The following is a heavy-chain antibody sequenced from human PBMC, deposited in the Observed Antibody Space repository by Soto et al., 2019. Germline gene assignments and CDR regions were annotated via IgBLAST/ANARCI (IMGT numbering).Heavy chain of an antibody. D-gene: IGHD3-22*01. CDR1: GFTFSSYA. V-gene: IGHV3-7*03. J-gene: IGHJ4*02. CDR2: IKQDGSEK. CDR3: AREDYYDSSGYAHDY. Sequence: GGSLRLSCAASGFTFSSYAMHWVRQAPGKGLEWVANIKQDGSEKYYVDSVKGRFTISRDNAKNSLYLQMNSLRAEDTAVYYCAREDYYDSSGYAHDYWGQGTLVTVSS.